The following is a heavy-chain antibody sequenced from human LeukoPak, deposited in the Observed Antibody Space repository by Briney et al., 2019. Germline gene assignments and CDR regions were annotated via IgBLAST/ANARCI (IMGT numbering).Heavy chain of an antibody. Sequence: PGGSLRLSCSASGFTFSSYWMHWVRQAPGKGLEWVSAISGSGASTYYADSVKGRFTISRDNSKNTLYLQMNSLRAEDTAIYYCAKAALRYQLLSSLDYWGQGTLVTVSS. J-gene: IGHJ4*02. CDR2: ISGSGAST. V-gene: IGHV3-23*01. D-gene: IGHD2-2*01. CDR3: AKAALRYQLLSSLDY. CDR1: GFTFSSYW.